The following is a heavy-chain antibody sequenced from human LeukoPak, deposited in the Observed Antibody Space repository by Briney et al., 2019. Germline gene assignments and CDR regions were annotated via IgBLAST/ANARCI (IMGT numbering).Heavy chain of an antibody. Sequence: SETLSLTCSVSGGSISSYYWSWIRQPPGKGLGCIGYIHYSGSTNYNPSLKSRVTISVDTSKNQFSLKLSSVTAADTAVYYCARRSYGTDYFDYWGQGTLVTVSS. CDR2: IHYSGST. CDR1: GGSISSYY. V-gene: IGHV4-59*08. CDR3: ARRSYGTDYFDY. J-gene: IGHJ4*02. D-gene: IGHD5-18*01.